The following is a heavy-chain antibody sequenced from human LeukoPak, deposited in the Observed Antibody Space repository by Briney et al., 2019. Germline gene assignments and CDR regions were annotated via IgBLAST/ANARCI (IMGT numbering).Heavy chain of an antibody. Sequence: ASVKVSCKASGYTFTSYYMHWVRQAPGQGLEWMGIINPSGGSTSYAQKFQGRVNMTRDTSTSKVYMELSSLGSEDTAVYYCGSSGLRANYCYYYGMDVWGQGTTVTVSS. V-gene: IGHV1-46*01. CDR2: INPSGGST. CDR3: GSSGLRANYCYYYGMDV. J-gene: IGHJ6*02. D-gene: IGHD5-12*01. CDR1: GYTFTSYY.